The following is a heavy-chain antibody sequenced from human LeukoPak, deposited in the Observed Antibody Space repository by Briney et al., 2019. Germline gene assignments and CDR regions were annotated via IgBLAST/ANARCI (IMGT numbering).Heavy chain of an antibody. Sequence: SQSLSLTCTVSGGSISSGGYYWSWIRQHPGKGLEWIGYIYYSGSTYYNPSLKSRVTISVDTSKNQFSLKLSSVTAADTAVYYCARARSGSYAVNWFDPWGQGTLVTVSS. CDR2: IYYSGST. CDR1: GGSISSGGYY. J-gene: IGHJ5*02. CDR3: ARARSGSYAVNWFDP. V-gene: IGHV4-31*03. D-gene: IGHD1-26*01.